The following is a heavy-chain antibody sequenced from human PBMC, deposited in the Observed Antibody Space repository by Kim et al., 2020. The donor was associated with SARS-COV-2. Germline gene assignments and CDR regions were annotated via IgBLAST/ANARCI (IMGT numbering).Heavy chain of an antibody. Sequence: SETLSLTCTVSGGSISSSSYYWGWIRQPPGKGLEWIGSIYYSGSTYYNPSLKSRVTISVDTSKNQFSLKLSSVTAADTAVYYCARHTVGATPQAKNWFDPWGQGTLVTVSS. CDR3: ARHTVGATPQAKNWFDP. D-gene: IGHD1-26*01. CDR1: GGSISSSSYY. J-gene: IGHJ5*02. CDR2: IYYSGST. V-gene: IGHV4-39*01.